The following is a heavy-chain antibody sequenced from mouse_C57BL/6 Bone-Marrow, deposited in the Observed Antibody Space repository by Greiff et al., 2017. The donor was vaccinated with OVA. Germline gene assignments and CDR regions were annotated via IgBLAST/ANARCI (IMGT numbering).Heavy chain of an antibody. CDR2: ISYDGSN. J-gene: IGHJ2*01. D-gene: IGHD1-1*01. Sequence: ESGPGLVKPSQSLSLTCSVTGYSITSGYYWNWIRQFPGNKLEWMGYISYDGSNNYNPSLKNRISITRDTSKNQFFLKLNSVTTEDTATYYCAREGITTAVAENYFDYWGQGTTLTVSS. CDR3: AREGITTAVAENYFDY. V-gene: IGHV3-6*01. CDR1: GYSITSGYY.